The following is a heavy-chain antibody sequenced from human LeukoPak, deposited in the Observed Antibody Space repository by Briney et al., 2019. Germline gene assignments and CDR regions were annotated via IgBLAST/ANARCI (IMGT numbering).Heavy chain of an antibody. J-gene: IGHJ5*02. CDR3: ARAYSSSWYFNWFDP. Sequence: SETLSLTCTVSGYSISSGYYWGWIRPPPGEGLEWIGNIYPSGTTYYNPSLKTRVTISVDTSKNQFSLKLSSVAAADTAVYFCARAYSSSWYFNWFDPWGQGTLVTVSS. V-gene: IGHV4-38-2*02. CDR1: GYSISSGYY. D-gene: IGHD6-13*01. CDR2: IYPSGTT.